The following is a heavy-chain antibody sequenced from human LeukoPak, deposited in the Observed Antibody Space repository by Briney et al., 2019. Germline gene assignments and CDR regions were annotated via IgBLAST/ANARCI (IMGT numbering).Heavy chain of an antibody. D-gene: IGHD4-23*01. CDR3: ARANGGDSGDALDI. CDR1: GGSFSNSG. V-gene: IGHV1-69*04. CDR2: IVPFLDIT. J-gene: IGHJ3*02. Sequence: GASVKVSCKVSGGSFSNSGISWVRQAPGQGLEWMGRIVPFLDITNYAQKFQGRVTITADKSTNTVYMELSSLRSQDTAVYYCARANGGDSGDALDIWGQGTMVTVSS.